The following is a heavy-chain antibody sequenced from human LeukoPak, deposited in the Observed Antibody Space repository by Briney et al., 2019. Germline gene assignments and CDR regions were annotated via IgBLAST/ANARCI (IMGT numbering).Heavy chain of an antibody. CDR1: GFTFSSYA. D-gene: IGHD4-23*01. Sequence: GGSLRLSCAASGFTFSSYAMSWVRQAPGKGLEWVSAISGGGGSTYYADSVKGRFTISRDNSKNTLYLQMNSLRAEDTAVYYCARDPAVVTLYAFDIWGQGTMVTVSS. CDR2: ISGGGGST. V-gene: IGHV3-23*01. CDR3: ARDPAVVTLYAFDI. J-gene: IGHJ3*02.